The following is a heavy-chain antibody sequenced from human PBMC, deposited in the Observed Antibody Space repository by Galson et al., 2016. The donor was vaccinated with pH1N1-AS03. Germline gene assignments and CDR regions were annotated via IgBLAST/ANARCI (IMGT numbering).Heavy chain of an antibody. V-gene: IGHV1-69*05. J-gene: IGHJ4*02. Sequence: SVKVSCKASGGTFSNYAISWVRQAPGQGLEWLGGFIPVFNTVKYEQKFQGRVTITTDESTSTAYMEVRSLRSEDTAVYYCAGRQNGRHYDFWSGARGFDSWGQGTLVTDSS. D-gene: IGHD3-3*01. CDR3: AGRQNGRHYDFWSGARGFDS. CDR2: FIPVFNTV. CDR1: GGTFSNYA.